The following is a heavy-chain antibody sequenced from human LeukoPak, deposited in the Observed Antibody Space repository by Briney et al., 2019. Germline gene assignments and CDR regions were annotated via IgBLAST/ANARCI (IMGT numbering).Heavy chain of an antibody. D-gene: IGHD1-1*01. J-gene: IGHJ3*02. V-gene: IGHV6-1*01. CDR2: TYYRSKWYN. Sequence: SQTLSLTCAISGDSVSSNSAAWNWIRQSPSRGLEWLGRTYYRSKWYNDYAVSVKSRITINPDTSKNQFSLQLDSVTPEDTAVYYFGHSLRGRTGAFDIWGRGTGFPSLQ. CDR3: GHSLRGRTGAFDI. CDR1: GDSVSSNSAA.